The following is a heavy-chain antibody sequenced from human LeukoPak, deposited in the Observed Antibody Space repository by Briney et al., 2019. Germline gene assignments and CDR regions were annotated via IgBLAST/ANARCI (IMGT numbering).Heavy chain of an antibody. CDR2: INGSGGST. CDR3: AKYDMVRGVNVDY. CDR1: GFTFSSYA. Sequence: GGSLRLSCAASGFTFSSYAMSWVRQAPGKGLEWVSDINGSGGSTYYADSVKGRFSISRDNSKNTLYVQMNSLRAEDTAVYYCAKYDMVRGVNVDYWGQGTLVTVSP. J-gene: IGHJ4*02. D-gene: IGHD3-10*01. V-gene: IGHV3-23*01.